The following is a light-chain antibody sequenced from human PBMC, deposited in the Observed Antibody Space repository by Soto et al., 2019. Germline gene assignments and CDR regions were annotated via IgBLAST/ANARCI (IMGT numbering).Light chain of an antibody. CDR3: QVWDSSSDLV. Sequence: SYELTQPPSVSVAPGQTARITCGGNNIGSKSVHWYQQKPGQAPVLVVYDDSGRPSGIPERFSGSNSGNTATLTISRVEAGDEADYYCQVWDSSSDLVFGTGTKVTVL. CDR1: NIGSKS. V-gene: IGLV3-21*02. J-gene: IGLJ1*01. CDR2: DDS.